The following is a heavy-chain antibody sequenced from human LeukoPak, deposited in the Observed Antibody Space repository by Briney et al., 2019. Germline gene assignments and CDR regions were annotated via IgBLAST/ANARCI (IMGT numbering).Heavy chain of an antibody. Sequence: GGSLRLSCAASGFTFSSYAMHWVRQAPGKGLEWVAVISYDGSNKYYADSVKGRFTISRDNSKNTLYLQMNSLRAEDTAVYYCARDILTGLLDYWGQGTLVTVSS. CDR3: ARDILTGLLDY. J-gene: IGHJ4*02. CDR1: GFTFSSYA. V-gene: IGHV3-30-3*01. CDR2: ISYDGSNK. D-gene: IGHD3-9*01.